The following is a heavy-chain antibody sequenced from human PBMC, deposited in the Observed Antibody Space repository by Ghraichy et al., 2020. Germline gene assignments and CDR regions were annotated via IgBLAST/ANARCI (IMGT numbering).Heavy chain of an antibody. V-gene: IGHV1-69*13. D-gene: IGHD1-26*01. CDR2: IIPIFGTA. Sequence: SVKVSCKASGGTFSSYAISWVRQAPGQGLEWMGGIIPIFGTANYAQKFQGRVTITADESTSTAYMELSSLRSEDTAVYYCGLVGATTKSVDYWGQGTLVTVSS. CDR1: GGTFSSYA. J-gene: IGHJ4*02. CDR3: GLVGATTKSVDY.